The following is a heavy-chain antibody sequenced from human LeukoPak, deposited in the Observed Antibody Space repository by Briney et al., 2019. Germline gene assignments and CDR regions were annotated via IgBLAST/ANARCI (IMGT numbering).Heavy chain of an antibody. J-gene: IGHJ4*02. V-gene: IGHV3-53*01. D-gene: IGHD1-26*01. Sequence: GGSLRLSCAVSGFTVSTNDMSWVRQAPGKGLEWVSVIYSGDGTYYADSVKGRFTISRDNSKNTLYLQMNSLRAEDTAMYYCARDWEDDWGQGNLVTVSS. CDR3: ARDWEDD. CDR2: IYSGDGT. CDR1: GFTVSTND.